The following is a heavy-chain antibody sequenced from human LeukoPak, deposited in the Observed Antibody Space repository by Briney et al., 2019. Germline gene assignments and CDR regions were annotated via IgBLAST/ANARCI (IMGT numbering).Heavy chain of an antibody. CDR3: AKDSTKYCSSTSCPDDC. V-gene: IGHV3-30*02. CDR2: ILYDGSNK. CDR1: GFTFSSYG. D-gene: IGHD2-2*01. J-gene: IGHJ4*02. Sequence: GGSLRLSCAASGFTFSSYGMHWVRQAPGKGLEWVAFILYDGSNKYYADSVKGRFTISRDNFKNTLYLQMNSLRAEDTAVYYCAKDSTKYCSSTSCPDDCWGQGTLVTVSS.